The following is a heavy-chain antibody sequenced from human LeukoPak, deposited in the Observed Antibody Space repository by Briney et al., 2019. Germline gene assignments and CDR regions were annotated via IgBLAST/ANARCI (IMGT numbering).Heavy chain of an antibody. J-gene: IGHJ4*02. CDR2: IYNSGST. CDR3: AREEYFQDSNGYSYYFHS. D-gene: IGHD3-22*01. CDR1: GGSIGWDY. V-gene: IGHV4-4*07. Sequence: PSETLSLTCTVSGGSIGWDYWSWIRQAAGKGLEWVGRIYNSGSTNYNPSFRSRVTMSLDTSKNQFSLSVTSVTAADTAVYYCAREEYFQDSNGYSYYFHSWGQGSLVTVSS.